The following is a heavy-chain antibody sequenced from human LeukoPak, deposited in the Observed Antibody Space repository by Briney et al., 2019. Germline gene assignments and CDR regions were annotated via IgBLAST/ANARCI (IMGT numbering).Heavy chain of an antibody. CDR1: GGSISSSSYY. J-gene: IGHJ4*02. V-gene: IGHV4-39*07. Sequence: SETLSLTCTVSGGSISSSSYYWGWIRQPPGKGLEWIGSIYYSGSTYYNPSLKSRVTISVDTSKNQFSLKLSSVTAADTAVYYCAREGYDILTGYPHFDYWGQGTLVTVSS. CDR2: IYYSGST. CDR3: AREGYDILTGYPHFDY. D-gene: IGHD3-9*01.